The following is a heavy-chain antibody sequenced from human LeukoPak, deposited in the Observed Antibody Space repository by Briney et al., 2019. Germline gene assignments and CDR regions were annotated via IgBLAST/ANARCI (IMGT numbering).Heavy chain of an antibody. V-gene: IGHV3-48*03. Sequence: GGSLRLSCTASGFTFGDYSMNWVRQAPGKGLEWVSYISSSGGTMDYADSVKGRFTVSRDNGKKLVHLQLNSLRAEDTAVYFCARIPHPDYADAQWGQGTLVIVSS. D-gene: IGHD4-17*01. CDR1: GFTFGDYS. J-gene: IGHJ4*02. CDR3: ARIPHPDYADAQ. CDR2: ISSSGGTM.